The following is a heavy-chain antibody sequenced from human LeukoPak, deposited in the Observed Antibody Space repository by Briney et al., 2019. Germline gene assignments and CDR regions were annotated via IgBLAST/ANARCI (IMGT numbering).Heavy chain of an antibody. Sequence: ASVKVSCKASGYTFTGYYMHWVRQAPGQGLEWMGWINPNSGGTNYAQKFQGWVTMTRDTSISTAYMELSRLRSDDTAVYYCASQVGATARDAFDTWGQGTMVTVSS. V-gene: IGHV1-2*04. CDR1: GYTFTGYY. D-gene: IGHD1-26*01. CDR3: ASQVGATARDAFDT. J-gene: IGHJ3*02. CDR2: INPNSGGT.